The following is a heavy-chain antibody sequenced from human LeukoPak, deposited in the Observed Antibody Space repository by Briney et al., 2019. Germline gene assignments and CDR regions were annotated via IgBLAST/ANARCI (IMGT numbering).Heavy chain of an antibody. J-gene: IGHJ6*02. D-gene: IGHD2/OR15-2a*01. CDR3: ARVGRASMTYYYGMDV. CDR1: GYTFTGDY. V-gene: IGHV1-2*02. Sequence: ASVKVSCKASGYTFTGDYMHWVRQAPGQGLEWMGWINPNSGGTNYARKFQGRVTMTRDTSISTAYMELSRLRSDDTAVYQCARVGRASMTYYYGMDVWGQGTTVTVSS. CDR2: INPNSGGT.